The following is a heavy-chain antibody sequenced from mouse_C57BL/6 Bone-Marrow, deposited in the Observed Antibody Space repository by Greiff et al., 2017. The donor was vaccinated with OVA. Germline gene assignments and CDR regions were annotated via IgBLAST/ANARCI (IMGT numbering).Heavy chain of an antibody. CDR3: TTKDYAWFAY. J-gene: IGHJ3*01. Sequence: VQLKESGAELVRPGASVKLSCTASGFNIKDDYMHWVKQRPEQGLEWIGWIDPENGDTEYASKFQGKATITADTSSNTAYLQLSSLTSEDTVVYYCTTKDYAWFAYWGQGTLVTVSA. CDR2: IDPENGDT. D-gene: IGHD2-4*01. CDR1: GFNIKDDY. V-gene: IGHV14-4*01.